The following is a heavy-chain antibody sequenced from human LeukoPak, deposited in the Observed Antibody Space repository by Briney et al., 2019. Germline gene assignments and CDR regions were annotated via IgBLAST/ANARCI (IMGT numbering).Heavy chain of an antibody. J-gene: IGHJ6*03. CDR3: ARPAMPYYAFWSDSYLDV. D-gene: IGHD3-3*01. CDR1: GYTFSTYV. Sequence: GASVKVSCKASGYTFSTYVITWVRQAPGQGLEWLGWISPYNGNTNYTQKLQGRITMTTDTSTSTAYMELRRLRSDDTAVYYCARPAMPYYAFWSDSYLDVWGKGTTVTVSS. V-gene: IGHV1-18*01. CDR2: ISPYNGNT.